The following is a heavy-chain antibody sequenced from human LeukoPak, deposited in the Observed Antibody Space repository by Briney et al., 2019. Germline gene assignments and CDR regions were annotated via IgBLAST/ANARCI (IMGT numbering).Heavy chain of an antibody. V-gene: IGHV3-23*01. CDR2: ISGSGGSR. D-gene: IGHD4-17*01. J-gene: IGHJ3*01. Sequence: PGGSLRLSCAASGFSFTTYAMSWVRQAPGKGLEWVSSISGSGGSRNYGDSVKGRFTSSRDNSKNTLFLKMNSLRAEDTAVYYCAKETSDYGDYVNAFDVWGQGTMVTVSS. CDR1: GFSFTTYA. CDR3: AKETSDYGDYVNAFDV.